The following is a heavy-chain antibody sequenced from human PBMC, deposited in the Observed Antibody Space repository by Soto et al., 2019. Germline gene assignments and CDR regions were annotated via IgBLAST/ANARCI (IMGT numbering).Heavy chain of an antibody. CDR1: GFSFSSYG. Sequence: QVQLVESGGGVVQPGRSLRLSCAASGFSFSSYGIHWVRQAPGKGLEWVAVIWYDGSNEYYADSVKGRFSISRDNSKSQVYLQMNGLGAEDKAVYYCAKDRGGGAVVPDYWGQGTLVTVSS. V-gene: IGHV3-33*06. CDR2: IWYDGSNE. J-gene: IGHJ4*02. CDR3: AKDRGGGAVVPDY. D-gene: IGHD2-21*01.